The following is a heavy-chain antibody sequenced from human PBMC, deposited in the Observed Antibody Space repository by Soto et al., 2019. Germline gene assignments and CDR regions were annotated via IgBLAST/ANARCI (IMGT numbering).Heavy chain of an antibody. CDR2: IWSAGLI. Sequence: GGSLRLSCAASGFTVSSKYMSWVRQAPGKGLEWVSVIWSAGLIYYADSVRGRFTVSRDISKNILYLEMTSLRADDTAVYYCAREAPMDVWGQGTTVTVSS. J-gene: IGHJ6*02. CDR3: AREAPMDV. CDR1: GFTVSSKY. V-gene: IGHV3-53*01.